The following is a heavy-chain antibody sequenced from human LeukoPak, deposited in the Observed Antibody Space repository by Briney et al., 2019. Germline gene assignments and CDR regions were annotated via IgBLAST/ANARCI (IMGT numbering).Heavy chain of an antibody. Sequence: ASVKLSCKASEGTFSSYTISWVRQAPGQGLEWMGRIIPILGIANYAQKFQGRVTITADKSTSTAYMELSSLRSEDTAVYYCARDSGNPRRGHTYGMDVWGQGTTVTVSS. CDR1: EGTFSSYT. D-gene: IGHD1-26*01. CDR2: IIPILGIA. J-gene: IGHJ6*02. CDR3: ARDSGNPRRGHTYGMDV. V-gene: IGHV1-69*04.